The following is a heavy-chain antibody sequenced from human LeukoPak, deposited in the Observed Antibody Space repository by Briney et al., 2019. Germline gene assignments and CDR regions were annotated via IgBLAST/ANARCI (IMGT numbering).Heavy chain of an antibody. J-gene: IGHJ4*02. CDR3: ARDGWGADYFDY. D-gene: IGHD1-26*01. CDR1: GYTFTSYD. V-gene: IGHV1-18*01. Sequence: ASVKVSCKASGYTFTSYDINWVRQATGQGLEWMGWISAYNGNTNYAQKLQGRVTMTTDTSTSTAYMELRSLRSDDTAVYYCARDGWGADYFDYWGQGTLVTVSS. CDR2: ISAYNGNT.